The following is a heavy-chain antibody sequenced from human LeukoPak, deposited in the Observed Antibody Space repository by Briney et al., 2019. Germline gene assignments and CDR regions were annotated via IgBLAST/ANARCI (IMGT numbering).Heavy chain of an antibody. CDR3: ARSMVRGVISPFDY. J-gene: IGHJ4*02. CDR1: GFTLSSYS. D-gene: IGHD3-10*01. Sequence: SGGSLRLSCAASGFTLSSYSMNWVRQAPGKGLEWVSVIYSGGSTYYADSVKGRFTISRDNSKNTLYLQMNSLRAEDTAVYYCARSMVRGVISPFDYWGQGTLVTVSS. CDR2: IYSGGST. V-gene: IGHV3-53*01.